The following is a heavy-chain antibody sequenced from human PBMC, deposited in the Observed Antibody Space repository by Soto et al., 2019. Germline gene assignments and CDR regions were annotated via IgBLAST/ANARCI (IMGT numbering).Heavy chain of an antibody. V-gene: IGHV3-30-3*01. D-gene: IGHD2-8*01. CDR2: ISYDGSNK. CDR1: GFTFSSYA. J-gene: IGHJ3*02. CDR3: ARDFHGMVYANGFDAFDI. Sequence: GGSLRLSCAASGFTFSSYAMHWVRQAPGKGLEWVAVISYDGSNKYYADSVKGRFTISRDNSKNTLYLQMNSLRAEDTAVYYCARDFHGMVYANGFDAFDIWGQGTMVTVS.